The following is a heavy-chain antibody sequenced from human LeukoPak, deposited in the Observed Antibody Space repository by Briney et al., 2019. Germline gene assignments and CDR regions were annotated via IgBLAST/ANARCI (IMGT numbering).Heavy chain of an antibody. D-gene: IGHD2-2*02. V-gene: IGHV3-7*01. J-gene: IGHJ6*03. CDR1: GFTFSSYW. CDR2: IKQDGSEE. Sequence: GGSLRLSCAASGFTFSSYWMSWVRQVPGKGLEWVAKIKQDGSEEYYVGSVKGRFTISRDNVKNSLYLQMNSLRAEDTAVYYCARDPLTLYNYYMDVWGKGTTVTVSS. CDR3: ARDPLTLYNYYMDV.